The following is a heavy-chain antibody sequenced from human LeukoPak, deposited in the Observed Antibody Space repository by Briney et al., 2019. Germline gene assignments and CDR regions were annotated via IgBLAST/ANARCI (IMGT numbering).Heavy chain of an antibody. D-gene: IGHD1-26*01. V-gene: IGHV1-18*01. CDR1: GYTFTSYG. CDR2: VSTYNGNT. CDR3: ARQSTGSYYSPIDY. Sequence: ASVKVSCKASGYTFTSYGISWVRQAPGQGLEWMGWVSTYNGNTKYAQNLQGRVATTTDTSTSTAYMELRSLRSDDTAMYYCARQSTGSYYSPIDYWGQGTLVTVSS. J-gene: IGHJ4*02.